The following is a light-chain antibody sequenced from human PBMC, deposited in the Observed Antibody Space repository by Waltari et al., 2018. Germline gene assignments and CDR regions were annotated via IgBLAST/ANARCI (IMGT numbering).Light chain of an antibody. J-gene: IGLJ3*02. Sequence: QLVLTQSPSASASLGASVKLTCTLSSGHSSNVIAWHQQQPEKGPRFLMKVNSDGSQSKGDTIPGRFSGSSSGAEHYLTISSLQSEDEADYYCQTGGHGTWVFGGGTKLTVL. CDR1: SGHSSNV. CDR2: VNSDGSQ. CDR3: QTGGHGTWV. V-gene: IGLV4-69*01.